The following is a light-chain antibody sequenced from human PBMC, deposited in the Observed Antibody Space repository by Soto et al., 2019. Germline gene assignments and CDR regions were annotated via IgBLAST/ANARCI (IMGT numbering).Light chain of an antibody. CDR1: QSVNAN. V-gene: IGKV3-15*01. Sequence: EVVMTQSPATLSVSQGERATLSCRASQSVNANLAWYQLKPGQAPRLLIHGASNRATGIPARFSGSGFGTECSLTISSLQSEDFAVYYSQQYNTWLWTFGQGTKVEI. CDR3: QQYNTWLWT. J-gene: IGKJ1*01. CDR2: GAS.